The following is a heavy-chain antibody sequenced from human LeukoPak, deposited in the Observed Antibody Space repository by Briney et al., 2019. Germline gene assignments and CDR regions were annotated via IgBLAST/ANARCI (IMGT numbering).Heavy chain of an antibody. J-gene: IGHJ4*02. CDR3: ARRAPYYYDSSGYYNYYFDY. CDR2: IFPGDSDT. CDR1: GNSITTYW. V-gene: IGHV5-51*01. Sequence: GESLKISCKASGNSITTYWIGWVRQKPGKGLEWMGLIFPGDSDTKYSPSFQGQVTISADKSISTAYLQWSSLKASDTAVYYCARRAPYYYDSSGYYNYYFDYWGQGTLVTVSS. D-gene: IGHD3-22*01.